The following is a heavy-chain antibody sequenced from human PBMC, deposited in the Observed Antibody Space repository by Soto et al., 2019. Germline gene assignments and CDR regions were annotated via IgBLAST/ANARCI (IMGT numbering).Heavy chain of an antibody. CDR1: GFSLTTTHMG. Sequence: SGPSCEPAQTLTLTCAFSGFSLTTTHMGVAWIRQPPGKALEWLALIYWDDDKRYSPSLKNRLAISKDTSRNRVVLTITNMNPEDTGTYFCAHAGDYDLLSFDHWGPGTLVTVSS. V-gene: IGHV2-5*02. D-gene: IGHD4-17*01. CDR3: AHAGDYDLLSFDH. J-gene: IGHJ4*02. CDR2: IYWDDDK.